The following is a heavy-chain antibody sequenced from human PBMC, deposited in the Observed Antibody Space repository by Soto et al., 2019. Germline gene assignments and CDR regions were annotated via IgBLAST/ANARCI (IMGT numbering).Heavy chain of an antibody. CDR1: GFTFSNAW. CDR3: ARAPSIVVVVDATRPRLVDYYGMDV. V-gene: IGHV3-7*01. J-gene: IGHJ6*02. Sequence: PGGSLRLSCAASGFTFSNAWMSWVRQAPGKGLEWVANIKQDGSEKYYVDSVKGRFTISRDNAKNSLYLQMNSLRAEDTAVYYCARAPSIVVVVDATRPRLVDYYGMDVWGQGTTVTVSS. CDR2: IKQDGSEK. D-gene: IGHD2-15*01.